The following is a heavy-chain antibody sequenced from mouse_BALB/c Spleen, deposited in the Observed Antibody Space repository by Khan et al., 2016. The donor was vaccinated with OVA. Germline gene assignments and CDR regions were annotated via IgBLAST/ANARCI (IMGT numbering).Heavy chain of an antibody. CDR3: TRRDYEAMDD. D-gene: IGHD2-4*01. CDR1: GFNITDYY. Sequence: VQLQQSGAELVRPWALVKLSCKASGFNITDYYIHWVKQRPEQGLEWIGWIDPENGNTIYDPKFQGKASITADTSSNTAYLQLSSLTSEDTAVYYCTRRDYEAMDDWGQGTSVTVSS. V-gene: IGHV14-1*02. CDR2: IDPENGNT. J-gene: IGHJ4*01.